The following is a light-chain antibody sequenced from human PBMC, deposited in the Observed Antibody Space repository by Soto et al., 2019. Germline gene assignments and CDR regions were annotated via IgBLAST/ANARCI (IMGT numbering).Light chain of an antibody. CDR1: QSISSW. CDR3: QQYTSYLWT. Sequence: DIQMTQSPSTLSASVGDRVTITCRASQSISSWLAWYQQKPWKAPKFLIYDASTLESGVPARFRGSGYGTEFTLTISSLQPDDFATYYCQQYTSYLWTFGQGTKVEIK. V-gene: IGKV1-5*01. J-gene: IGKJ1*01. CDR2: DAS.